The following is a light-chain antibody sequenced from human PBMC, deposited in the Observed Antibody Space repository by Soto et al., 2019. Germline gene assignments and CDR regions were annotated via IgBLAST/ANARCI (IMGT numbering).Light chain of an antibody. Sequence: DIQMTQSPSSLSASVVDRVTITFRASQSISSYLNWYQQKPGKAPKLLIYAASSLQSGVPSRFSGSGSGTEFTLTINNLQREDFATYYCQESFFTLGTFGRGTKVDIK. V-gene: IGKV1-39*01. CDR1: QSISSY. J-gene: IGKJ1*01. CDR2: AAS. CDR3: QESFFTLGT.